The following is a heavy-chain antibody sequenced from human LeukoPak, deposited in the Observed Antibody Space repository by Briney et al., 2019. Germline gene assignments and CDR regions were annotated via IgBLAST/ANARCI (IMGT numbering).Heavy chain of an antibody. J-gene: IGHJ4*02. V-gene: IGHV4-39*07. D-gene: IGHD5-24*01. CDR2: IYYSGST. CDR1: GGSISSSSYY. Sequence: ASETLSLTCTVSGGSISSSSYYWGWIRQPPGKGLEWIGSIYYSGSTYYNPSLKSRVTISVDTSKNQFSLKLSSVTAADTAVYYCARDEQATDNFDYWGQGTLVTVSS. CDR3: ARDEQATDNFDY.